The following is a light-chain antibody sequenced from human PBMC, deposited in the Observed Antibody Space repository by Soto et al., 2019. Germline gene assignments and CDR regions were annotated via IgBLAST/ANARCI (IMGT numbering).Light chain of an antibody. Sequence: QSVLTQPPSASGSRGQSVTISCTGTSVDINYVSWFQQHPGKAPKLIICEVTKRPSGVPDRFSGSKSGNTASPTVSGLQDDDEADYYCSSYAGRDIWVFCGGTTLTVL. J-gene: IGLJ3*02. CDR1: SVDINY. CDR3: SSYAGRDIWV. V-gene: IGLV2-8*01. CDR2: EVT.